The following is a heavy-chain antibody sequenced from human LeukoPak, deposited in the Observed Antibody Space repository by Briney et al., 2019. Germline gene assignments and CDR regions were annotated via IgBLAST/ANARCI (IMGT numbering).Heavy chain of an antibody. Sequence: PGGSLRLSCAASGFTFSNYDMHWVRQAPGKGLEWVSGLTGGGGGTSYADSVKGRFTISRDNSKNTLYLQMNSLRAEDTAVYYCAKDKGAVTGTFDYWGQGTLVTVSS. CDR2: LTGGGGGT. D-gene: IGHD1-14*01. CDR3: AKDKGAVTGTFDY. CDR1: GFTFSNYD. V-gene: IGHV3-23*01. J-gene: IGHJ4*02.